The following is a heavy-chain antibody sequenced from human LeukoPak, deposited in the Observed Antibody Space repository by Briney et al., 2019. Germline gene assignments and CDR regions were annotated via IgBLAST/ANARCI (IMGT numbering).Heavy chain of an antibody. Sequence: PSETLSLTCTVSGGSISSYYWSWIRQPAGKGLEWIGRIYTSGSTNYNPSLKSRVTISVDKSKNQFSLKLSSVTAADTAVYYCARVRSIAVAGPFQHWGQGTLVTVSS. CDR2: IYTSGST. V-gene: IGHV4-4*07. D-gene: IGHD6-19*01. CDR3: ARVRSIAVAGPFQH. J-gene: IGHJ1*01. CDR1: GGSISSYY.